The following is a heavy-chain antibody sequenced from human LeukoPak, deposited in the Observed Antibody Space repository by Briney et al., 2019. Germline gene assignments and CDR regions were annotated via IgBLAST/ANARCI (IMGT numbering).Heavy chain of an antibody. CDR1: GFRFDSFY. CDR3: ARSLIVASEDY. V-gene: IGHV3-11*04. D-gene: IGHD3-22*01. Sequence: GGSLRVSCAASGFRFDSFYMGWIRQVPGKGLDYIALISASGAVPYYAESVKGRFTISRDNAKNSVSLQMNSLSADDTAVYYCARSLIVASEDYWGQGTLVTVSS. CDR2: ISASGAVP. J-gene: IGHJ4*02.